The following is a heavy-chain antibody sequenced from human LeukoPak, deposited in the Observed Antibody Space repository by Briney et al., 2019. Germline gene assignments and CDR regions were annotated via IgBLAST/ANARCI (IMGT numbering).Heavy chain of an antibody. CDR3: ASGSGWYLFDC. J-gene: IGHJ4*02. CDR2: ISSSSSST. Sequence: GSPRLSCAASEFTFSTYSMNLGRQAPGPGLEWGSYISSSSSSTYYADSVKGRFTISRDNAKNSLYLQMNSLRAEDTAVYSCASGSGWYLFDCWGQGTLVTVSS. CDR1: EFTFSTYS. D-gene: IGHD6-19*01. V-gene: IGHV3-48*01.